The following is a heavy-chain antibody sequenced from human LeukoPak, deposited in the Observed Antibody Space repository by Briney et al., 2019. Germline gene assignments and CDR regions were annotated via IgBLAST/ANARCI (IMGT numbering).Heavy chain of an antibody. D-gene: IGHD2-15*01. V-gene: IGHV1-69*13. CDR1: GGTFSSYA. J-gene: IGHJ5*02. CDR2: IISIFGTA. CDR3: ARVRGSVVVVAGRYGINWFGP. Sequence: AVQVSCKACGGTFSSYAISWVRQAPGQGLEWMGGIISIFGTADYAQKFQGRVTITADESSSTAYMELSSLTSDDTAVYYCARVRGSVVVVAGRYGINWFGPWGWGQLAIVSA.